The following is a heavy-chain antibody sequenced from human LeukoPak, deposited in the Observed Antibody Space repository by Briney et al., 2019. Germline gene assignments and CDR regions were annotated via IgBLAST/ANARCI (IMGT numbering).Heavy chain of an antibody. CDR3: AGSSTGWQYFDY. CDR2: IKQDGSEK. V-gene: IGHV3-7*01. CDR1: GFTFSSYW. D-gene: IGHD6-19*01. J-gene: IGHJ4*02. Sequence: GGSLRLSCAASGFTFSSYWMSWVRQAPGKGLEWVANIKQDGSEKYYVDSVKGRFTISRDNAKNSLSLQMNSLRAEDTAVYYCAGSSTGWQYFDYWGQGTLATVSS.